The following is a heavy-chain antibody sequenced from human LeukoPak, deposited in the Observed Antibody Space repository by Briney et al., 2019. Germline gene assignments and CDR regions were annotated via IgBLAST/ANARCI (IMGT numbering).Heavy chain of an antibody. Sequence: GGSLRLSCAASGFTVSSNYMSWVRQAPGKGLEWVSVIYSGGSTYYADSVKGRFTISGDNSKNTLYLQMNSLRAEDTAVYYCASGSSSWYDTLDYWGQGTLVTVSS. V-gene: IGHV3-53*01. CDR2: IYSGGST. J-gene: IGHJ4*02. D-gene: IGHD6-13*01. CDR3: ASGSSSWYDTLDY. CDR1: GFTVSSNY.